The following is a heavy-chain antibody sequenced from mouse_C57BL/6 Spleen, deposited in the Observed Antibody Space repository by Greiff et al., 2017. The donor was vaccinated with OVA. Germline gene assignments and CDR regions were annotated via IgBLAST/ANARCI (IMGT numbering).Heavy chain of an antibody. CDR3: ASPHYYGSSYEAWFAY. CDR1: GFTFSSYG. V-gene: IGHV5-6*01. Sequence: EVQVVESGGDLVKPGGSLKLSCAASGFTFSSYGMSWVRQTPDKRLEWVATISSGGSYTYYPDSVKGRFTISRDNAKNTLYLQMSSLKSEDTAMYYCASPHYYGSSYEAWFAYWGQGTLVTVSA. D-gene: IGHD1-1*01. CDR2: ISSGGSYT. J-gene: IGHJ3*01.